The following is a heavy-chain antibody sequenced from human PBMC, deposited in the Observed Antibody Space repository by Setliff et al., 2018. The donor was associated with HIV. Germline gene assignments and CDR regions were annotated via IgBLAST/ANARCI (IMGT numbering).Heavy chain of an antibody. D-gene: IGHD3-10*01. J-gene: IGHJ4*02. CDR2: INTKTGNP. V-gene: IGHV7-4-1*02. Sequence: EASVKVSCKASGYTFTSYAMNWVRQAPGQGLEWLGWINTKTGNPTYVQGFPGQFVFSLDTSVSTAYREISSLKAEDTAVYYCARAPFLQFFRGSPYYFDYWGRGSLVTVSS. CDR3: ARAPFLQFFRGSPYYFDY. CDR1: GYTFTSYA.